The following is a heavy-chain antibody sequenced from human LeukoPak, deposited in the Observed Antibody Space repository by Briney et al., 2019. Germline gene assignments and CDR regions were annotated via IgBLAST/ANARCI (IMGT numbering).Heavy chain of an antibody. CDR1: GFTFSSYA. D-gene: IGHD3-10*01. CDR3: ANPDIIMVRGTAFDY. Sequence: PGGSLRLSCAASGFTFSSYAMSWVRQAPGKGLEWVSAISGSGGSTYYADSVKGRFTISRDNSKNTLYLQMNSLRAEDTAVYYCANPDIIMVRGTAFDYWGQGTLVTVSS. V-gene: IGHV3-23*01. J-gene: IGHJ4*02. CDR2: ISGSGGST.